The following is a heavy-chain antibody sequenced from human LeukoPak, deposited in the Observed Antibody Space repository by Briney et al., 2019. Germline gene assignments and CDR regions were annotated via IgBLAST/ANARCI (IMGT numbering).Heavy chain of an antibody. CDR1: GGSISSYY. Sequence: SETLSLTCTVSGGSISSYYWSWIRQPLGKGLEWIGYIYDSGGTNYNPSLKSRVTISVDTSKNQFSLKLSSVTAADTAVFYCASLTTADAFDIWGQGTMVTVSS. CDR2: IYDSGGT. CDR3: ASLTTADAFDI. J-gene: IGHJ3*02. V-gene: IGHV4-59*01. D-gene: IGHD3-22*01.